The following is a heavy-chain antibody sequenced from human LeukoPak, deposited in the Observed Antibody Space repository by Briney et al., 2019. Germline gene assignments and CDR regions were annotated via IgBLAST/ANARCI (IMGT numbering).Heavy chain of an antibody. Sequence: GASVKVSCKASGGTFSSHAISWVRQAPGQGLEWMGGIIPTFGTANYAQKFQGRVTITADESTSTAYMELSSLRSEDTAVYYCAREKGFGENYYYYGMDVWGKGTTVTVSS. CDR2: IIPTFGTA. CDR1: GGTFSSHA. V-gene: IGHV1-69*13. D-gene: IGHD3-10*01. CDR3: AREKGFGENYYYYGMDV. J-gene: IGHJ6*04.